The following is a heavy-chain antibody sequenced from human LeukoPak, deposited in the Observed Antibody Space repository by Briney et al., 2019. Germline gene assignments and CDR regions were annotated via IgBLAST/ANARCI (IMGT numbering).Heavy chain of an antibody. J-gene: IGHJ4*02. CDR3: ARLVGATEDY. D-gene: IGHD1-26*01. CDR2: ISGSVGST. Sequence: GSLRLSCAASGFTFSNYVMSWVRQAPGKGLEWVSSISGSVGSTYYADSVKGRFTISRDNDKNSLYLQMNSLRAEDTAVYYCARLVGATEDYWGQGTLVTVSS. V-gene: IGHV3-23*01. CDR1: GFTFSNYV.